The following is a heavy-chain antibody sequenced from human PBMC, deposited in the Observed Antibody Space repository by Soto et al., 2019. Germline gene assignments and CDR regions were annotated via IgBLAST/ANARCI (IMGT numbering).Heavy chain of an antibody. D-gene: IGHD2-2*01. CDR3: ARFVRSCSATTCSTRADV. J-gene: IGHJ6*02. CDR2: IYSGGST. CDR1: GGFVNSDTHS. Sequence: TETLSLTCTVSGGFVNSDTHSWSWIRQTPGKRLEWIGFIYSGGSTKNPSLRSRVTMSVDTSKNQFSLKLRSVIVADTAVYHCARFVRSCSATTCSTRADVWGQGITVTVSS. V-gene: IGHV4-61*01.